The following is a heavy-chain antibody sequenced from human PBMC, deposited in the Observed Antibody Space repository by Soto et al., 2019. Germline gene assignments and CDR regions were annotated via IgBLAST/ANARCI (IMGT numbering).Heavy chain of an antibody. CDR2: IVPIFGST. J-gene: IGHJ4*02. CDR1: GDTFSAYS. CDR3: ARERVAGRPYFDW. Sequence: QVQLVQSGAEVKKPGSSVRVSCKASGDTFSAYSTVWVRQAPGQGLEWMGGIVPIFGSTTDAPKFQGRVTISADESSRTVYVELTGLRSEDTAVYYCARERVAGRPYFDWWGQGTLVTVSS. D-gene: IGHD6-19*01. V-gene: IGHV1-69*01.